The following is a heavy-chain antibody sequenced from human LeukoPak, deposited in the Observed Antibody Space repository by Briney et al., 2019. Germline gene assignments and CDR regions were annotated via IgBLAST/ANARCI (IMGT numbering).Heavy chain of an antibody. J-gene: IGHJ4*02. D-gene: IGHD2-21*02. V-gene: IGHV3-30*04. CDR2: ISYDGSTK. CDR3: ARDSDKVTGDCYFDY. CDR1: GLTFTNFA. Sequence: GGSLRLSCAASGLTFTNFAMHWVRQAPGKGLEGMAVISYDGSTKYYADSVKGRFTISRDNSKNTLYLQMNSLRAEDTAVYYCARDSDKVTGDCYFDYWGQGTLVTVSS.